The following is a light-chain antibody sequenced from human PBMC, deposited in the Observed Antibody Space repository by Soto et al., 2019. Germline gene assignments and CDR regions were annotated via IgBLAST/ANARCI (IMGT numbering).Light chain of an antibody. Sequence: QSVLTQPPSASGTPGQSLTISCSGSSSNIGSHFVYWYQHLPGTDPNLLIFRDGQRPSGVPARFFGSKSGTSASLAITGLRSEDEADYYCAVWDQSLTGWVFGGGTKVTVL. CDR3: AVWDQSLTGWV. CDR1: SSNIGSHF. V-gene: IGLV1-47*01. CDR2: RDG. J-gene: IGLJ3*02.